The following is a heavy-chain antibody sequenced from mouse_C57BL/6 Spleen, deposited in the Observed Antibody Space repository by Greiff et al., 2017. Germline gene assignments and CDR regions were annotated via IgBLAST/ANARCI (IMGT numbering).Heavy chain of an antibody. CDR3: ASKGTKGAY. V-gene: IGHV1-50*01. D-gene: IGHD1-3*01. Sequence: QVQLQQPGAELVKPGASVKLSCKASGYTFTSYWMQWVKQRPGQGLEWIGEIDPSDSYTNYNQKFKGKATLTVDTSSSTAYMQLRSLTSEDSAVYYCASKGTKGAYWGQGTLVTVSA. J-gene: IGHJ3*01. CDR1: GYTFTSYW. CDR2: IDPSDSYT.